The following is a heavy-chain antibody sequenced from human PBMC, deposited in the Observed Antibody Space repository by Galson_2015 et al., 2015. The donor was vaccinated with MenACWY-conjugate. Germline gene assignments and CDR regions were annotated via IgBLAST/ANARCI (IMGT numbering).Heavy chain of an antibody. Sequence: SLRLSCAASGFSFDYYSINWVRQAPGKGLEWVAEISPSGSPLYYADSVKGRFTISRDNAMNSLYLQMNSLRAEDTAVYYCARNGGTGTIRGYYYYYGMDVWGQGTTVTVSS. CDR2: ISPSGSPL. CDR3: ARNGGTGTIRGYYYYYGMDV. D-gene: IGHD1-7*01. V-gene: IGHV3-48*04. J-gene: IGHJ6*02. CDR1: GFSFDYYS.